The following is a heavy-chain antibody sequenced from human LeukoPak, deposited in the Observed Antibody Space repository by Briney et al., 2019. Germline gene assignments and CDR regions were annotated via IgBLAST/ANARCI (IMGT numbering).Heavy chain of an antibody. V-gene: IGHV4-39*07. D-gene: IGHD1/OR15-1a*01. Sequence: SETLSLTCTVSGDSISSGSYYWGWIRQPPGKGLEWIGSFHYSGYTYYNPSLKSRVTISIDTSKNQFSLKVNSVTAADTAVYYCAKSHGLEQQPNWFDPWGQGTLVTVSS. CDR2: FHYSGYT. CDR3: AKSHGLEQQPNWFDP. J-gene: IGHJ5*02. CDR1: GDSISSGSYY.